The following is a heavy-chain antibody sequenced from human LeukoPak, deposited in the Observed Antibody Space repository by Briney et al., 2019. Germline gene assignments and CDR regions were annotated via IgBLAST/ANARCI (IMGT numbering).Heavy chain of an antibody. V-gene: IGHV1-69*04. CDR1: GGTFSSYA. J-gene: IGHJ3*02. Sequence: SVKVSCKASGGTFSSYAISWVRQAPGQGLEWMGRIIPILGIANYAQKFQGRVTITADKSTSTAYMELSSLRSEDTAVYYCARDELQCGGDCYPEAFDIWGQGTMVTVSS. CDR3: ARDELQCGGDCYPEAFDI. D-gene: IGHD2-21*02. CDR2: IIPILGIA.